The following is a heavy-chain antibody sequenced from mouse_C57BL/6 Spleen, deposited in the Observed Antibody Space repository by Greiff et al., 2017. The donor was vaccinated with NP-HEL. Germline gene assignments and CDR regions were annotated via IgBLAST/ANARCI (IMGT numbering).Heavy chain of an antibody. V-gene: IGHV1-18*01. Sequence: EVQLQQSGPELVKPGASVKIPCKASGYTFTDYNMDWVKQSHGKSLEWIGDINPNNGGTIYNQKFKGKATLTVDKSSSTAYMELRSLTSEDTAVYYCARSHYGNYPYYAMDYWGQGTSVTVSS. J-gene: IGHJ4*01. CDR2: INPNNGGT. CDR1: GYTFTDYN. CDR3: ARSHYGNYPYYAMDY. D-gene: IGHD2-1*01.